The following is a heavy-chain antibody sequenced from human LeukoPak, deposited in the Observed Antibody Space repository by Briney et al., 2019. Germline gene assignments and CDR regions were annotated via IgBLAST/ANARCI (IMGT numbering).Heavy chain of an antibody. V-gene: IGHV4-34*01. CDR3: ARQLLYSRGYMDV. CDR1: GGSFSGYY. J-gene: IGHJ6*03. Sequence: SETLSLTXAVYGGSFSGYYWSWIRQPPGKGLEWIGEINHSGSTNYNPSLKSRVTISVDTSKNQFSLKLSSVTAADTAVYYCARQLLYSRGYMDVWGKGTTVTVSS. CDR2: INHSGST. D-gene: IGHD6-13*01.